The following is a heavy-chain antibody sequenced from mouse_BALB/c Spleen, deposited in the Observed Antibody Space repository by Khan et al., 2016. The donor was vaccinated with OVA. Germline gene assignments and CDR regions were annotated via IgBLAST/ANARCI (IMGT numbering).Heavy chain of an antibody. CDR1: GYTFTSYT. CDR2: INPSSGYT. J-gene: IGHJ2*01. V-gene: IGHV1-4*01. CDR3: ARTKGR. Sequence: QVQLQQSGAELARPGASVKMSCKASGYTFTSYTMHWVKQWPGQGLEWIGYINPSSGYTKSNQKFKDKATLTADKSSSTAYMQLSSLTSEDTAVYYCARTKGRWGQGTTLTVSS. D-gene: IGHD1-3*01.